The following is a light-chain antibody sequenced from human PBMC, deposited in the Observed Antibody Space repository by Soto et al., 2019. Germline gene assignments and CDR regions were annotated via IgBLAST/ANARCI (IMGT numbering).Light chain of an antibody. CDR2: DVS. J-gene: IGLJ2*01. CDR1: NSDVGGYNY. CDR3: CSYAGSYTVV. V-gene: IGLV2-11*01. Sequence: QLVLTQPRSVSGSPGQSVTISCTGTNSDVGGYNYVSWYQQHPGKAPKLMIYDVSERPSGVPDRFSGSKSGNTASLTISGLQAEDEADYHCCSYAGSYTVVFGGGTKLTVL.